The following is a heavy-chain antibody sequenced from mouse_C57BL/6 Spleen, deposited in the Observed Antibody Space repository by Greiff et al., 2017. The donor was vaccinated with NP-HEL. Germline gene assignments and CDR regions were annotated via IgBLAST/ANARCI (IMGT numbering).Heavy chain of an antibody. CDR3: ARETTVVPFAY. Sequence: QVQLKESGPELVKPGASVKLSCKASGYTFTSYDINWVKQRPGQGLEWIGWIYPRDGSTKYNEKFKGKATLTVDTSSSTAYMELHSLTSEDSAVYFCARETTVVPFAYWGQGTLVTVSA. CDR2: IYPRDGST. CDR1: GYTFTSYD. V-gene: IGHV1-85*01. D-gene: IGHD1-1*01. J-gene: IGHJ3*01.